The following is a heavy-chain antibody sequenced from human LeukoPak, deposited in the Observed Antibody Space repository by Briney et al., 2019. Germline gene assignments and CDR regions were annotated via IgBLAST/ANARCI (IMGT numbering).Heavy chain of an antibody. CDR2: IYYSGST. V-gene: IGHV4-39*07. CDR1: GGSISSSSYY. D-gene: IGHD5-24*01. Sequence: SETLSLTCTVSGGSISSSSYYWGWIRQPPGKGLEWIGSIYYSGSTYYNPSLKSRVTISVDTSKNQFSLKLSSVTATDTAVYYCARGGYGTTDGYEFDYWGQGTLVTVSS. J-gene: IGHJ4*02. CDR3: ARGGYGTTDGYEFDY.